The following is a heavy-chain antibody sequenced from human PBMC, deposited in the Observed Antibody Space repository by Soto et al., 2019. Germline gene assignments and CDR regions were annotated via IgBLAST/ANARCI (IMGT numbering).Heavy chain of an antibody. V-gene: IGHV4-39*01. Sequence: SETMSLPCTVSGGSISSISDYWCWMRQPPGKGLEWIGSIYYSGSTSYNPSLKSRVTISVDTSKNQFSMKLSSVTAADTAVYYCARWPSGCGGGSCYSEYYGMDYWGQGTTVTVSS. J-gene: IGHJ6*02. CDR3: ARWPSGCGGGSCYSEYYGMDY. CDR1: GGSISSISDY. CDR2: IYYSGST. D-gene: IGHD2-15*01.